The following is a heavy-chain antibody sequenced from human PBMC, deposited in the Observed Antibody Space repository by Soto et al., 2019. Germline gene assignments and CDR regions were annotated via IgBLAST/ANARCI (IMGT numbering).Heavy chain of an antibody. J-gene: IGHJ5*02. CDR2: INPNSGGT. Sequence: EASVKVSCKASGYTFTGYYMHWVRQAPGQGLEWMGWINPNSGGTNYAQKFQGWVTMTRDTSISTAYMELSRLRSDDTAVYYCARGQLELRHWFDPWGQGTLVTVSS. CDR1: GYTFTGYY. V-gene: IGHV1-2*04. D-gene: IGHD1-7*01. CDR3: ARGQLELRHWFDP.